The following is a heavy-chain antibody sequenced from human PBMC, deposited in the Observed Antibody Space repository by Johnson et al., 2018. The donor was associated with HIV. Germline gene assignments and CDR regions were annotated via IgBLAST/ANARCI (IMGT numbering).Heavy chain of an antibody. J-gene: IGHJ3*02. CDR1: GFTFDDYA. Sequence: VQLVESGGGVVQPGGSLRLSCAASGFTFDDYAMHWVRQAPGNGLEWVSLIRWDGAITHYVDSVKGRFTISRDNSRNSLYLQMKSLRAEDTALYYCTTDPSWRFGFDIWGQGTLVTVSS. CDR2: IRWDGAIT. V-gene: IGHV3-43D*03. CDR3: TTDPSWRFGFDI. D-gene: IGHD2-15*01.